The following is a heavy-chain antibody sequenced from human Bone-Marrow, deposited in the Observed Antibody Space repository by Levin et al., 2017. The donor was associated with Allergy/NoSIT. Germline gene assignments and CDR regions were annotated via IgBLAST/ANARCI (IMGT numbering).Heavy chain of an antibody. V-gene: IGHV3-33*01. CDR3: ARGPLARGSNDPIEF. Sequence: PGESLKISCVGSGFTFRSYGMHWVRHAPGKGLEWVAVISYDGRNKDYADSVKGRFTISRDNLKNTIYVQMSSLRVEDTAVYYCARGPLARGSNDPIEFWGQGTQVSVSS. D-gene: IGHD3-10*01. CDR2: ISYDGRNK. J-gene: IGHJ4*02. CDR1: GFTFRSYG.